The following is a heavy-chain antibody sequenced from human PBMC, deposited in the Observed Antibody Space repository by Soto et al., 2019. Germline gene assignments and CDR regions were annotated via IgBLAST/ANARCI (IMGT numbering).Heavy chain of an antibody. V-gene: IGHV4-4*02. D-gene: IGHD2-2*01. J-gene: IGHJ4*02. CDR2: IDHSGST. CDR1: GGSISSSNW. CDR3: ASGYCSSTSCSNFDY. Sequence: SETLSLTCAVSGGSISSSNWWSWVRQPPGKGLEWIGEIDHSGSTNYNPSLKSRVTISVDKSKNQFSLKLSSVTAADTAVYYCASGYCSSTSCSNFDYWGQGTLVTVSS.